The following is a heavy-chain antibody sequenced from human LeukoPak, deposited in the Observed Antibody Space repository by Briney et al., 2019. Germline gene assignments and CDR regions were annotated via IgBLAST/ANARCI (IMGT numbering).Heavy chain of an antibody. J-gene: IGHJ5*02. D-gene: IGHD3-10*01. Sequence: SETLSLTCTVSGGSISSGGFYWSWVRQHPGKGLEWIGYISYSGTTYYNPSLKSRVAISVDTSKNLFSLKLSSVTAADTAVYYCANYGSGSYRFDPWGQGTLVTVSS. CDR2: ISYSGTT. CDR3: ANYGSGSYRFDP. CDR1: GGSISSGGFY. V-gene: IGHV4-31*03.